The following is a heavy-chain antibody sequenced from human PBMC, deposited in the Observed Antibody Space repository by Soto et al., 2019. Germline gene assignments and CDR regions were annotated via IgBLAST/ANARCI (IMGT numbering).Heavy chain of an antibody. CDR3: AKRSSSSTFDY. V-gene: IGHV3-23*01. Sequence: EVQLLESGGGLVQPGESLRLSFAASGFTFSSYAMSWVRQAPGKGLEWVSVISGSDDSTYNADSVKGRFTISRDNSKNTLYLQMNSLRAEDTAVYYCAKRSSSSTFDYWGQGTLVTVSS. D-gene: IGHD6-6*01. CDR1: GFTFSSYA. J-gene: IGHJ4*02. CDR2: ISGSDDST.